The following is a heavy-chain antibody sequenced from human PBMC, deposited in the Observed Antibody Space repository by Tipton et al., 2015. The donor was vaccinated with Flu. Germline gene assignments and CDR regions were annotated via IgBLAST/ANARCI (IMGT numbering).Heavy chain of an antibody. CDR3: ARDPPTRNWFDP. CDR1: GFTFSSYA. V-gene: IGHV4-39*07. Sequence: LRLSCAASGFTFSSYAMHWVRQAPGKGLEWIGSIYYSGSTQYNPSLKSRVTISVDTSKNQFSLKLSSVTAADTAVYYCARDPPTRNWFDPWGQGTLVTVSS. D-gene: IGHD5-12*01. J-gene: IGHJ5*02. CDR2: IYYSGST.